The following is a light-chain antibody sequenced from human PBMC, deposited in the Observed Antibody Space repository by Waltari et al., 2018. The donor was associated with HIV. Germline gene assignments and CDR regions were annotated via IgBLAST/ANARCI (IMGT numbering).Light chain of an antibody. CDR2: EVT. CDR1: NSDIGTYDY. V-gene: IGLV2-8*01. J-gene: IGLJ2*01. Sequence: QSALTQPPSASGSPGQSVTLSCTGTNSDIGTYDYVSWYQHHPGKAPKLVISEVTKRPSGVSDRFSGSKSCNTAFLTVSGLQAEDEADYYCSSFANRDGFYVLFGGGTRLTVL. CDR3: SSFANRDGFYVL.